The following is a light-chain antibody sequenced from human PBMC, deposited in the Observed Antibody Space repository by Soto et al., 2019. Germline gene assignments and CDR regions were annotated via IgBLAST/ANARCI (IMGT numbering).Light chain of an antibody. V-gene: IGKV1-5*01. CDR1: QSISSW. CDR2: DAS. CDR3: QQSYSTPRT. J-gene: IGKJ1*01. Sequence: DIQMTQSPSTLSASVGDRVTIACRASQSISSWLAWYQQKPGKAPKLLIYDASSLESGVPSRFSGSGSGTDFTFTISSLQPEDIATYYCQQSYSTPRTFGQGTKVDI.